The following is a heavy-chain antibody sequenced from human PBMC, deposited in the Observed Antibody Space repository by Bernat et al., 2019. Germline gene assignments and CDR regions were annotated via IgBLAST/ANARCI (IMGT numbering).Heavy chain of an antibody. V-gene: IGHV4-39*01. CDR2: IYYSGST. CDR1: GGSISSSSYY. J-gene: IGHJ3*02. CDR3: ARHGYYGSRWGAFDI. Sequence: QLQLQESGPGLVKPSETLSLTCTVSGGSISSSSYYWGWIRPPPGKGLEWIGSIYYSGSTYYNPSLKSRGTISGDTSKNQFSLQLSSVTAADTAVYYCARHGYYGSRWGAFDIWGQGTMVTVSS. D-gene: IGHD3-10*01.